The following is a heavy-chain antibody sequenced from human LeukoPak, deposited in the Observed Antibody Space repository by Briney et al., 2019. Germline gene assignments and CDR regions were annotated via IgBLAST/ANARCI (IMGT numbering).Heavy chain of an antibody. CDR3: ARGDRAVAGAWGWFDP. J-gene: IGHJ5*02. V-gene: IGHV4-4*07. CDR1: GGSISNHY. Sequence: SETLSLTCSVSGGSISNHYWTWIRQPAGKALEWIGRIYSSGSTDYNPSLKSRVTMSVDTPKNQFSLKLSSVTAADTAIYFCARGDRAVAGAWGWFDPWGQGTLVTVSS. D-gene: IGHD6-19*01. CDR2: IYSSGST.